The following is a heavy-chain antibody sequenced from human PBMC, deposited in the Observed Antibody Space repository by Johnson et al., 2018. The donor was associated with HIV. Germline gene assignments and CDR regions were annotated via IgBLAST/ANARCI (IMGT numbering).Heavy chain of an antibody. Sequence: VQLVESGGGLVKPGGSLRLSCAASGFTFSNAWMTWVRQAPGKGLEWVGRIKSKTDGGTTDYAALVQGRFSISRDDSKNTLFLQMNSLKTEDTAVYYCTTGGVSSGYYFFHWGQGTMVTVSS. CDR3: TTGGVSSGYYFFH. CDR1: GFTFSNAW. D-gene: IGHD3-22*01. CDR2: IKSKTDGGTT. J-gene: IGHJ3*01. V-gene: IGHV3-15*01.